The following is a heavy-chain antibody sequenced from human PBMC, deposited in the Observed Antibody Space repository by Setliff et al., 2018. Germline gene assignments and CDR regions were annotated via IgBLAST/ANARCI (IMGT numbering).Heavy chain of an antibody. CDR3: ARISPDYSNYVFDY. D-gene: IGHD4-4*01. CDR2: IDWDDEK. J-gene: IGHJ4*02. CDR1: GFSVNTNGMR. V-gene: IGHV2-70*04. Sequence: SGPTLVNPTQTLILTCTLSGFSVNTNGMRVNWIRQPPGKALEWLARIDWDDEKFYNTSLKTRLTISKDTSKNQVVLTMTNMDPVDAATYYCARISPDYSNYVFDYWGQGTLVTVSS.